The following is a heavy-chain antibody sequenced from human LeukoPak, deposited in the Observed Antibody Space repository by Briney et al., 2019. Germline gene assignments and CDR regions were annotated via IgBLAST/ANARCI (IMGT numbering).Heavy chain of an antibody. Sequence: ASVKVSCKASGGTFISYAISWVRQATGQGLEWMGWMNPNSGNTGYAQKFQGRVTMTRNTSISTAYTELSRLRSDDTAVYYCARAVAAAVNWFDPWGQGTLVTVSS. CDR3: ARAVAAAVNWFDP. CDR2: MNPNSGNT. J-gene: IGHJ5*02. CDR1: GGTFISYA. D-gene: IGHD6-13*01. V-gene: IGHV1-8*02.